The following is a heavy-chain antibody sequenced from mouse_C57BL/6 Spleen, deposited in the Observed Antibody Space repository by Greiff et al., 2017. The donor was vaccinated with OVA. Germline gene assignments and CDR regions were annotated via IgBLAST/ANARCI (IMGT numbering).Heavy chain of an antibody. CDR2: VYPYNGGT. CDR3: AEGTWGFDY. D-gene: IGHD3-3*01. CDR1: GFTFTDYY. Sequence: VQLKQSGPVLVKPGPSVKISCKASGFTFTDYYMHWVKQSPGKSLEWIGLVYPYNGGTSSNQKFKGKATLTVDTSSSTAYMKLTSLTSEDSAVYYCAEGTWGFDYWGQGTTLTVSS. V-gene: IGHV1-36*01. J-gene: IGHJ2*01.